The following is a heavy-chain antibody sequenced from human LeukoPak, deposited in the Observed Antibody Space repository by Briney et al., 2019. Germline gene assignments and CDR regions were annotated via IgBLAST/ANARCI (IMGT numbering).Heavy chain of an antibody. J-gene: IGHJ5*02. CDR2: IYYSGST. Sequence: SETLSLTCTVSGGSISSSSYYWGWIRQPPGKGLEWIGSIYYSGSTYYNPSLKSRVTISVDTSKNQFSLKLSSVTAADTAVYYCARDTEGNWFDPWGQGTLVTVSS. CDR1: GGSISSSSYY. CDR3: ARDTEGNWFDP. D-gene: IGHD1-14*01. V-gene: IGHV4-39*07.